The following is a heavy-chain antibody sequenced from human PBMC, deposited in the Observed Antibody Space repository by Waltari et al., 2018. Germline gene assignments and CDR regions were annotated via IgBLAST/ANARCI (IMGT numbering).Heavy chain of an antibody. J-gene: IGHJ4*02. Sequence: QLQLQESGSGLVMPSQTLSLTCAVSGGSISSGGYSWSWIRQPPGKGLEWIGYIYHSGSTYYNPSLKSRVTISVDRSKNQFSLKLSSVTAADTAVYYCAARNYDILTGYYVDYWGQGTLVTVSS. D-gene: IGHD3-9*01. CDR1: GGSISSGGYS. CDR3: AARNYDILTGYYVDY. V-gene: IGHV4-30-2*01. CDR2: IYHSGST.